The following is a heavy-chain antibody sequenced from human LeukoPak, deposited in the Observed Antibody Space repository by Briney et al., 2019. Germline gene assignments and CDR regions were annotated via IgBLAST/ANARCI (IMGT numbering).Heavy chain of an antibody. V-gene: IGHV3-7*01. Sequence: GGSLRLSCAASGFTFSSYWMSWVRQAPGKGLEWVANIKQDGSEKYYVDSVKGRFTISRDNAKNSLYLQMNSLRAEDTAVYYCARARSSGYRSAVGAPWGQGTLVTVSS. CDR3: ARARSSGYRSAVGAP. CDR1: GFTFSSYW. CDR2: IKQDGSEK. J-gene: IGHJ5*02. D-gene: IGHD3-22*01.